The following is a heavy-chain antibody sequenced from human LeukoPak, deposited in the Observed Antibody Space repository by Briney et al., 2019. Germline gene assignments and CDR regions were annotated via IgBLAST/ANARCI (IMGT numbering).Heavy chain of an antibody. V-gene: IGHV3-66*01. Sequence: GGSLRLSCAASGFTVSSNYMSWVRQAPGKGLEWVSIIYSGGGTYYADSVKGRFTISRDISKNTLYLQMDSLRAEDTAVYYCARALAAASHTSFDYWGQGTLVTVSS. CDR2: IYSGGGT. J-gene: IGHJ4*02. CDR3: ARALAAASHTSFDY. D-gene: IGHD6-13*01. CDR1: GFTVSSNY.